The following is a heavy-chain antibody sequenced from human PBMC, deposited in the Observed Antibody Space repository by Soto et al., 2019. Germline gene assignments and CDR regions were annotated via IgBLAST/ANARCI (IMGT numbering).Heavy chain of an antibody. CDR1: GFTFSSYG. D-gene: IGHD4-17*01. Sequence: QVQLVESGGGVVQPGRSLRLSCAASGFTFSSYGMHWVRQAPGKGLEWVAVIWYDGSNKYYADSVKGRFTISRDNSKNMLYLQMNSLRAEDTAVYYCAREPDYGDYDAFDIWGQGTMVTVSS. J-gene: IGHJ3*02. CDR3: AREPDYGDYDAFDI. CDR2: IWYDGSNK. V-gene: IGHV3-33*01.